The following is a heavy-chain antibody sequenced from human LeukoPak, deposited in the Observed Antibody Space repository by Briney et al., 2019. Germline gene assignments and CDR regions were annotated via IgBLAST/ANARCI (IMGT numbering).Heavy chain of an antibody. CDR3: ARDGNSGYAQYLYYGMDV. CDR1: GFTFSSYG. Sequence: PGGSLRLSCAASGFTFSSYGMHWVRQAPGKGLEWVAVISYDGSNKYYADSVKGRFTISRDNSKNTLYLQMNSLGAEDTALYYCARDGNSGYAQYLYYGMDVWGQGTTVTVSS. CDR2: ISYDGSNK. V-gene: IGHV3-30*03. J-gene: IGHJ6*02. D-gene: IGHD5-12*01.